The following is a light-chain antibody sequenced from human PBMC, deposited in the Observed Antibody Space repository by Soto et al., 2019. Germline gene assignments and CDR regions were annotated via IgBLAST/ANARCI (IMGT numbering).Light chain of an antibody. CDR1: QSLNNY. Sequence: DIQMTQSRSTLSSSVGDRVTITCRASQSLNNYLAWYQQKPGKAPKLLIYKASSLESGVPSRFSGSVSGKEFTLTISSLQPEDFAVYYCQQYGSSGTFGQGTKVDIK. CDR3: QQYGSSGT. J-gene: IGKJ1*01. V-gene: IGKV1-5*03. CDR2: KAS.